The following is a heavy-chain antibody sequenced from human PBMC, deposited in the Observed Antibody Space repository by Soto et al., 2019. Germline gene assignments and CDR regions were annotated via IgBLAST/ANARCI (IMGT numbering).Heavy chain of an antibody. CDR3: AKDHYSSIGCYFEY. Sequence: PGGSLRLSCAASEFTFSSYGMHWVRQAPGKGLEWVAIISYDGSNKYYADSVKGRFTISRDNSKNTLYLQMNSLRADDTAVYYCAKDHYSSIGCYFEYWGQGTPVTVSS. CDR2: ISYDGSNK. D-gene: IGHD6-13*01. J-gene: IGHJ4*02. CDR1: EFTFSSYG. V-gene: IGHV3-30*18.